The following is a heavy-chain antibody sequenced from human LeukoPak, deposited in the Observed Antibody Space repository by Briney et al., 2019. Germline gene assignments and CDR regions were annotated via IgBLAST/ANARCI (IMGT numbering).Heavy chain of an antibody. CDR1: GGTFSSYA. D-gene: IGHD6-13*01. V-gene: IGHV1-18*01. CDR3: ARESSVAAAPGY. CDR2: ISAYNGNT. J-gene: IGHJ4*02. Sequence: ASVKVSCEASGGTFSSYAISWVRQAPGQGLEWMGWISAYNGNTNYAQKLQGRVTMTTDTSTSTAYMELRSLRSDDTAVYYCARESSVAAAPGYWGQGTLVTVSS.